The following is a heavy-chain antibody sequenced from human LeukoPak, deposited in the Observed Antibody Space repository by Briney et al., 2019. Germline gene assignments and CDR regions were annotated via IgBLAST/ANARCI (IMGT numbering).Heavy chain of an antibody. CDR3: KSNNAYFDY. Sequence: DSIRLSSAASGFIISSTFMNWVSQAPGKGLDCISVIYRGGSTHYAASVKGRFTISRDNSKNTLYLKMNRLRTEETDMYYNKSNNAYFDYWSHGSLVTV. CDR2: IYRGGST. D-gene: IGHD2/OR15-2a*01. V-gene: IGHV3-53*01. CDR1: GFIISSTF. J-gene: IGHJ4*01.